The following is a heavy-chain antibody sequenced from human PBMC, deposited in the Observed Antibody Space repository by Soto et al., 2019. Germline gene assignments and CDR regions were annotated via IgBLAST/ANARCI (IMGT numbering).Heavy chain of an antibody. V-gene: IGHV1-18*01. CDR1: GYTFTSYG. Sequence: QVQLVQSGAEVKKPGASVKVSCKASGYTFTSYGISWVRQAPGQGLEWMGWISAYNGNTNYAQKLQGRVTMTTDTSTSTAYMELRSLRSDDTAVYYCARIGIGDGTEYYYYYYGMDVWGQGTTVTVSS. D-gene: IGHD1-1*01. J-gene: IGHJ6*02. CDR2: ISAYNGNT. CDR3: ARIGIGDGTEYYYYYYGMDV.